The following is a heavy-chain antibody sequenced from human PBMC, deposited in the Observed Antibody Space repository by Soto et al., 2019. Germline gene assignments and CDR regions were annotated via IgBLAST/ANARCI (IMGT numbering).Heavy chain of an antibody. D-gene: IGHD4-4*01. CDR3: ARGAKGDSHFNDLDV. J-gene: IGHJ6*02. Sequence: PGESLKISCKGSGYSFINYWIGWVRQMPGKGLELMGIIYPGDSDTRYSPSFEGQVTISLDKSISTAYLQWSSLKASDTATYYCARGAKGDSHFNDLDVWGQGTTVTVSS. V-gene: IGHV5-51*01. CDR1: GYSFINYW. CDR2: IYPGDSDT.